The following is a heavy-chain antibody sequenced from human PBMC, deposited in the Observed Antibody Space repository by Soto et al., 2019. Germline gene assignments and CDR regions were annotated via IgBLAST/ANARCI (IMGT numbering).Heavy chain of an antibody. V-gene: IGHV3-23*01. CDR3: AKVGSGSSYYYYGMDV. D-gene: IGHD1-26*01. Sequence: GSLRLSCSASGFTFSSYAMSWVRQAPGKGLEWVSAISGSGGSTYYADSVKGRFTISRDNSKNTLYLQMNSLRAEDTAVYYCAKVGSGSSYYYYGMDVWGQGTTVTVSS. CDR2: ISGSGGST. J-gene: IGHJ6*02. CDR1: GFTFSSYA.